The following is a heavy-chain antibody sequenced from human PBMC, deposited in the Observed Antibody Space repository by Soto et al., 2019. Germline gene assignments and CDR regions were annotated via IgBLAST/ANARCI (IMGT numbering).Heavy chain of an antibody. J-gene: IGHJ5*02. V-gene: IGHV3-74*01. D-gene: IGHD3-16*01. CDR2: INSDGSST. CDR1: GFTFSSYW. CDR3: ARDHGGGPGHWFDP. Sequence: EVQLVESGGGLVQPGGSLRLSCAASGFTFSSYWMHWVRQAPGKGLVWVSRINSDGSSTSYADSVKGRFTISRDNTKNTLYLQMNSLRAEDTAVYYCARDHGGGPGHWFDPWGQGTLVTVSS.